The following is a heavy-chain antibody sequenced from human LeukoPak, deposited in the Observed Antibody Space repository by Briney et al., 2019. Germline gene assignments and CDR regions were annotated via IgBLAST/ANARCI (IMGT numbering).Heavy chain of an antibody. D-gene: IGHD2-21*02. CDR2: ITSSGAYI. J-gene: IGHJ4*02. V-gene: IGHV3-21*01. Sequence: GGSLRLSCAASGFTFNNYNMNWVRQAPGKALEWASSITSSGAYIFYADSVKGRFTISRDNAKDSLYLQMNSLGPEDTAGYYCVLLDYWGQGTLVTVSS. CDR3: VLLDY. CDR1: GFTFNNYN.